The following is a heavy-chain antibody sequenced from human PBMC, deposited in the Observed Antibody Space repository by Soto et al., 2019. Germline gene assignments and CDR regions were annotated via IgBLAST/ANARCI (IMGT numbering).Heavy chain of an antibody. V-gene: IGHV4-39*01. CDR1: GGSISSSSYY. D-gene: IGHD2-15*01. CDR3: ARLGISCSGGSCYGTRAFDI. J-gene: IGHJ3*02. Sequence: QLQLQESGPGLVKPSETLSLTCTVSGGSISSSSYYWGWIRQPPGKGLEWIGSIYYSGSTYYNRALTSRVTISVDTSKNQFSLKLSSVTAADTAVYYCARLGISCSGGSCYGTRAFDIWGQGTMVTVSS. CDR2: IYYSGST.